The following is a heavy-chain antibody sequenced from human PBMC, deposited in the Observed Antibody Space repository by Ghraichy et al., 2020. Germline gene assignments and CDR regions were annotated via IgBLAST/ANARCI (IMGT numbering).Heavy chain of an antibody. CDR1: GFTVSREY. CDR2: IYSGGTT. Sequence: GVLNISCAASGFTVSREYMSWVRQAPAKGLEWVSVIYSGGTTYYADSVKGRFTISRDNSKNTLSLQMNSLRVEDTAVYYCARPLRGFSGSNVDVWGQGTTVTVSS. J-gene: IGHJ6*02. V-gene: IGHV3-53*01. D-gene: IGHD5-12*01. CDR3: ARPLRGFSGSNVDV.